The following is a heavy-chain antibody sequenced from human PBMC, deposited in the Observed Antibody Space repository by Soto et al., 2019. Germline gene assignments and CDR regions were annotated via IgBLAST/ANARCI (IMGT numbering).Heavy chain of an antibody. CDR3: ARDRGPFTIFGVVISYYGMDV. CDR1: GGSLSNYA. D-gene: IGHD3-3*01. V-gene: IGHV1-69*06. Sequence: SVKVSCKASGGSLSNYAINWVRQAPGQRLEWMGGIIPLYGTGNYAPDLQDRVTFTADKATSTAYMELSSLRSEDTAVYYCARDRGPFTIFGVVISYYGMDVWGQGTTVTVSS. J-gene: IGHJ6*02. CDR2: IIPLYGTG.